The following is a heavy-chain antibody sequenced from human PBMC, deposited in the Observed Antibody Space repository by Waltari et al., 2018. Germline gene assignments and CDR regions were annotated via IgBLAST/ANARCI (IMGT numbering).Heavy chain of an antibody. CDR2: IRSKANSYAT. J-gene: IGHJ4*02. V-gene: IGHV3-73*02. CDR3: TRRADY. Sequence: EVQLVESGGGLVQPGGSLTLSCAASGFPISGSAMHWVRQASGKGLEWVGRIRSKANSYATAYAASVKGRFTISRDDSKNTAYLQMNSLKTEDTAVYYCTRRADYWGQGTLVTVSS. CDR1: GFPISGSA.